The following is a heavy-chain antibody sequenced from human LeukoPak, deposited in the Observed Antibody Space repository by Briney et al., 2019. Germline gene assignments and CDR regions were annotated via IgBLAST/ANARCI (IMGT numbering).Heavy chain of an antibody. CDR1: GFSFNIYV. CDR3: VKHQELNTEQPWFGEQLDF. D-gene: IGHD3-10*01. J-gene: IGHJ4*02. V-gene: IGHV3-23*01. CDR2: ISATGKKT. Sequence: PGGSLRLSCAGSGFSFNIYVINWIRQAPGKGLEWVSLISATGKKTYYADSVKGRFTVSRDNSKRTVFLEMNSLRAEDTAIYYCVKHQELNTEQPWFGEQLDFWGQGTPVTVSS.